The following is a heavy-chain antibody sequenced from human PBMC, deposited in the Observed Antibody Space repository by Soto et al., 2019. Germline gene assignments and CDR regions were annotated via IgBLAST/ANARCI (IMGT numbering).Heavy chain of an antibody. CDR3: ARQEVPQWFTKGYYGMDV. D-gene: IGHD2-8*01. CDR1: GGSFSGYY. Sequence: SETLSLTCAVYGGSFSGYYWTWIRQPPGKGLEWIGEINHRGNTNYNPSLKSRVTISVDTSKNQFSLKLTSVTAADTAVYYCARQEVPQWFTKGYYGMDVWDQGTAVT. CDR2: INHRGNT. V-gene: IGHV4-34*01. J-gene: IGHJ6*02.